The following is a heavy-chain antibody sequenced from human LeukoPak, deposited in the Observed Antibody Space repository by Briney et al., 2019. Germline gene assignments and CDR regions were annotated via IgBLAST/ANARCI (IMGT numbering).Heavy chain of an antibody. J-gene: IGHJ4*02. CDR3: AKEWGYSYGYEFDY. CDR2: ISNSGSST. CDR1: GFTFSSYG. Sequence: GGSLRLSCVTSGFTFSSYGMSWVRQAPGKGLEWVSGISNSGSSTYYADSVKGRFTISRDNSKNTLYLQMNSLRAEDTAVYYCAKEWGYSYGYEFDYWGQGSLVTVSS. V-gene: IGHV3-23*01. D-gene: IGHD5-18*01.